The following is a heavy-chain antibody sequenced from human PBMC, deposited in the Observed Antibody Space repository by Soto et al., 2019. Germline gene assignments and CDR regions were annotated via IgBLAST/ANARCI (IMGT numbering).Heavy chain of an antibody. CDR1: GFTFSSYG. J-gene: IGHJ4*02. Sequence: QVQLVESGGVVVQPGRSLRLSCAASGFTFSSYGMHWVRQAPGKGLEWVAGISYDGSNKYYADSVKGRFTISRDNSKNPLYLQMNSLRAEDTAVYYCAKDRLQNYDSSDYWGQGTLVIVSS. CDR3: AKDRLQNYDSSDY. D-gene: IGHD3-22*01. CDR2: ISYDGSNK. V-gene: IGHV3-30*18.